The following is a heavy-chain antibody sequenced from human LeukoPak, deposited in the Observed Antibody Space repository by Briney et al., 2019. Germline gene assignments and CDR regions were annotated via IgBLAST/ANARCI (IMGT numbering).Heavy chain of an antibody. J-gene: IGHJ5*02. CDR1: GFTFSSYW. V-gene: IGHV3-7*01. Sequence: PGGSLRLSCAASGFTFSSYWMSWVRQAPGKGLEWVANIKQDGSEKYYVDSVKGRFTISRDNAKNSLYLQMNSLRAEDKAVYYCARAKDYYGSGSYYPGNWFDPWGQGTLVTVSS. D-gene: IGHD3-10*01. CDR3: ARAKDYYGSGSYYPGNWFDP. CDR2: IKQDGSEK.